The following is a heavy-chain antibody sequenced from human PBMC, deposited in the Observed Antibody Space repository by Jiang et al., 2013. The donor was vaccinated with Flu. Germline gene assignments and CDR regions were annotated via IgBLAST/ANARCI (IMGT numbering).Heavy chain of an antibody. J-gene: IGHJ6*02. D-gene: IGHD2-15*01. V-gene: IGHV4-34*01. CDR2: INHSGST. CDR1: GGSFSGYY. Sequence: LLKPSETLSLTCAVYGGSFSGYYWSWIRQPPGKGLEWIGEINHSGSTNYNPSLKSRVTISVDTSKNQFSLKLSSVTAADTAVYYCARSRRLGYCSGGSCYSPSYYYYYGMDVWGQGTTVTVSS. CDR3: ARSRRLGYCSGGSCYSPSYYYYYGMDV.